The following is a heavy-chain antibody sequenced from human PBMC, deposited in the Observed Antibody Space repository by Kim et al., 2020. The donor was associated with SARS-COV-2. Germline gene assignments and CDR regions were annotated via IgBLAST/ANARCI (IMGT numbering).Heavy chain of an antibody. J-gene: IGHJ4*02. Sequence: TRYADSGKGRFTISRDNAKNTLYLQMNNLRGEHTALYYCTRDLGWLLYDYWGQGTLVTVSS. V-gene: IGHV3-74*01. CDR2: T. CDR3: TRDLGWLLYDY. D-gene: IGHD3-3*01.